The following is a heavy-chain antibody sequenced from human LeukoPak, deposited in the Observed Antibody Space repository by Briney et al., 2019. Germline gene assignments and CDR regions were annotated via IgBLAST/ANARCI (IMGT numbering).Heavy chain of an antibody. V-gene: IGHV3-23*01. D-gene: IGHD3-10*01. J-gene: IGHJ6*02. CDR1: GFTFSSYA. CDR2: ISGSGGST. Sequence: PGGSLRLSCAASGFTFSSYAMSWVRQAPGKGLEWVSAISGSGGSTYYADSVKGRFTISRDNSKNTLYLQMNGLRAEDTAVYYCAKVGIQYYYGSGSYFSGSYYGMDVWGQGTTVTVSS. CDR3: AKVGIQYYYGSGSYFSGSYYGMDV.